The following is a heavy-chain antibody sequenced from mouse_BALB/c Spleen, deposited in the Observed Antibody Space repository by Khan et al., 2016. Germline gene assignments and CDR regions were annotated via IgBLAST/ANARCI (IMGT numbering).Heavy chain of an antibody. CDR1: GYSISSDYA. CDR3: ARRYYAMDY. CDR2: ISYSGFT. Sequence: EVKLEVSGPGLVKPSQSLSLTCTVTGYSISSDYAWNWIRQFPGNKLEWMGYISYSGFTGYNPSLKSRISITRDTSKNQFFLQLNSVTTEDTATYYCARRYYAMDYWGQGTSVTVSS. V-gene: IGHV3-2*02. J-gene: IGHJ4*01.